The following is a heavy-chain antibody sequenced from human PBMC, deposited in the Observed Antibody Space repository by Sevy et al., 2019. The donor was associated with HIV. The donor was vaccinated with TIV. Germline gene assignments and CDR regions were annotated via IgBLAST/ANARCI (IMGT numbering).Heavy chain of an antibody. Sequence: GGSLRLSCAASGFTFSSYWMSWVRQAPGKGLEWVAIIKQDGSEKYYVDSVKGRFTISRDNAKNSLYLQMNSLRAEDTAVYYCARESSYDYVWGSYRRYGYYFDYWGQGTLVTVSS. J-gene: IGHJ4*02. CDR3: ARESSYDYVWGSYRRYGYYFDY. D-gene: IGHD3-16*02. CDR1: GFTFSSYW. CDR2: IKQDGSEK. V-gene: IGHV3-7*03.